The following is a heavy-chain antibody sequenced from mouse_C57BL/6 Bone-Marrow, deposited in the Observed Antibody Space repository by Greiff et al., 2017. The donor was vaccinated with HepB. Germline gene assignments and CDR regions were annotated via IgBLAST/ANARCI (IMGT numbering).Heavy chain of an antibody. Sequence: EVQLQESGPGLVKPSQSLSLTCSVTGYSITSGYYWNWIRQFPGNKLEWMGYISYDGSNNYNPSLKNRISITRDTSKNQFFLKLNSVTTEDTATYYCANYYGSSPWYFDVWGTGTTVTVSS. D-gene: IGHD1-1*01. J-gene: IGHJ1*03. CDR1: GYSITSGYY. CDR2: ISYDGSN. CDR3: ANYYGSSPWYFDV. V-gene: IGHV3-6*01.